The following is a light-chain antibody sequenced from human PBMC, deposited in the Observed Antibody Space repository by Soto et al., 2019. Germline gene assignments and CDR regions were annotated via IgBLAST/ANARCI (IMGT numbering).Light chain of an antibody. CDR2: DVS. CDR1: QNIGRW. Sequence: DIQMTQSPSSLSASVGDRVTITCRASQNIGRWLAWYQQKPGKAPKLMIYDVSTLISGVPLRFSGSGSGTEFTLTISSLQPDDFTTYYCQQYNLHSPATFGPGTLVEIK. CDR3: QQYNLHSPAT. V-gene: IGKV1-5*01. J-gene: IGKJ1*01.